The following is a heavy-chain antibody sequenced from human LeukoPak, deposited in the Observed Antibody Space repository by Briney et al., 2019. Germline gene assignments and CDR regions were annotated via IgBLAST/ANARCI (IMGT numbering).Heavy chain of an antibody. V-gene: IGHV3-23*01. CDR3: AKQGIAAAATSIDY. J-gene: IGHJ4*02. D-gene: IGHD6-13*01. CDR1: GFTFSSYA. Sequence: GGSLRLSCVASGFTFSSYAMSWVRQASGKGLGWVAAITNTGGTTYYADSMKGRFTISRDNSKNTLYLQMNSLTAEDTAVYYCAKQGIAAAATSIDYWGQGTLVTVSS. CDR2: ITNTGGTT.